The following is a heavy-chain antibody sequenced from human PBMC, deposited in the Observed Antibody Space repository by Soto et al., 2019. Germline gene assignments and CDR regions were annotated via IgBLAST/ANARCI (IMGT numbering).Heavy chain of an antibody. CDR1: GFTFTNYW. Sequence: GSLRLSCEASGFTFTNYWMHWVRQAPGKGLVWVSRIKTDGSRTNYGDSVKGRFTISRDNAKNTLYLEMNSLRAEDTAVYYCARPSTYSTFFDYWGQGTLVTVSS. J-gene: IGHJ4*02. V-gene: IGHV3-74*01. CDR3: ARPSTYSTFFDY. CDR2: IKTDGSRT. D-gene: IGHD6-13*01.